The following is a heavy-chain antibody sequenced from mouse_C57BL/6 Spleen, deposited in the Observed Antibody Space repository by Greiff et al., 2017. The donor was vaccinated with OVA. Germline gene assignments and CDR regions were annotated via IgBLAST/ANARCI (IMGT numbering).Heavy chain of an antibody. J-gene: IGHJ1*03. V-gene: IGHV5-9-1*02. Sequence: EVMLVESGEGLVKPGGSLKLSCAASGFTFSSYAMSWVRQTPEKRLEWVAYISSGGDYLYYADTVKGRFTISRDTARNTLYLQMSSLKSEDTAMYYCTRDSSFYYSNSYFDVWGTGTTVTVSS. CDR3: TRDSSFYYSNSYFDV. CDR2: ISSGGDYL. CDR1: GFTFSSYA. D-gene: IGHD2-5*01.